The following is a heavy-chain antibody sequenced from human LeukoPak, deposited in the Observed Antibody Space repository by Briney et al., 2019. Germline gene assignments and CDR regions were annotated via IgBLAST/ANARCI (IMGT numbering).Heavy chain of an antibody. CDR2: INAGNGNT. CDR1: GYTFTSYA. J-gene: IGHJ4*02. D-gene: IGHD6-13*01. Sequence: ASVTVSCKASGYTFTSYAMHWVRQAPGQRLEWMGWINAGNGNTKYSQEFQGRVTITRDTSASTAYMELSSLRSEDMAVYYCARGVGSSSWYRGDYFDYWGQGTLVTVSS. V-gene: IGHV1-3*03. CDR3: ARGVGSSSWYRGDYFDY.